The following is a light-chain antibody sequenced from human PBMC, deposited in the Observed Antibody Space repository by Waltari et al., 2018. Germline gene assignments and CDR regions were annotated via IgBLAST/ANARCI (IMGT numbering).Light chain of an antibody. CDR1: QSVSSNY. CDR2: GAS. CDR3: QQYGRSPWT. V-gene: IGKV3-20*01. J-gene: IGKJ1*01. Sequence: FVLTQSPGTLSLSPGERVTLSCRASQSVSSNYLAWYQQKPGQAPRLLIYGASNRATGIADRCSGSGSETDFTLTISRLEPEDVAVYYCQQYGRSPWTFGQGTKVEIK.